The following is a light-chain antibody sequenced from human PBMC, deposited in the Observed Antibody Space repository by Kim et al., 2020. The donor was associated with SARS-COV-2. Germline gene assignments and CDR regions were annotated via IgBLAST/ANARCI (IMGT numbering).Light chain of an antibody. CDR1: QSILYRYNNKNY. Sequence: ATINCRSSQSILYRYNNKNYLAWYQQKPGQPPKLRIYCASTGESGVPARFSGSGSGTDFTLTISSLQAEDVAVYYCQQYYRSPPTFGGGTKVDIK. CDR2: CAS. J-gene: IGKJ4*01. CDR3: QQYYRSPPT. V-gene: IGKV4-1*01.